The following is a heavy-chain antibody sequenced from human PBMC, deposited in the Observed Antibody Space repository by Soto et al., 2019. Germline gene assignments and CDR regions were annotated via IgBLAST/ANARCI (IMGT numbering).Heavy chain of an antibody. V-gene: IGHV4-39*01. J-gene: IGHJ6*03. CDR1: GGSISSSSYY. D-gene: IGHD6-19*01. CDR2: IYYSGST. CDR3: ARRFSSGWEGYYYYYMDV. Sequence: SETLSLTCTVSGGSISSSSYYWGWIRQPPGKGLEWIGSIYYSGSTYYNPSLKSRVTISVDTSKNQFSLKLSSVTAADTAVYYCARRFSSGWEGYYYYYMDVWGKGTTVTVSS.